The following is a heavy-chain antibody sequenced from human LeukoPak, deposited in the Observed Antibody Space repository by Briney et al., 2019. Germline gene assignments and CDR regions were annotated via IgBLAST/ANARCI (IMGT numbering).Heavy chain of an antibody. V-gene: IGHV4-34*01. J-gene: IGHJ4*02. CDR3: ARNLVATGIDY. CDR1: GGSFSGYY. CDR2: IDHSGST. D-gene: IGHD5-12*01. Sequence: SETLSLTCAVYGGSFSGYYWSWIRQPPGKGLEWIGEIDHSGSTNYNPSLKSRVTISVDTSKNQFSLKLSSVTAADTAVYYCARNLVATGIDYGGQGTLVTVSS.